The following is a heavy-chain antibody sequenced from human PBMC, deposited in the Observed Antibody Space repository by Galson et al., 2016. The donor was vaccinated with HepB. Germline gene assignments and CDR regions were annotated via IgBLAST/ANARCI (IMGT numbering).Heavy chain of an antibody. J-gene: IGHJ5*02. V-gene: IGHV3-30-3*01. D-gene: IGHD6-13*01. CDR3: ARLLTSSSWYGWFDH. Sequence: SLRLSCAASGFTFSWYSMHWVHQAPGKGLEWVALISYDGSNKYYADSVKGRFTISRDNSKNTLYLQMNDLRAEDTALYYCARLLTSSSWYGWFDHWGQGILVTVSS. CDR2: ISYDGSNK. CDR1: GFTFSWYS.